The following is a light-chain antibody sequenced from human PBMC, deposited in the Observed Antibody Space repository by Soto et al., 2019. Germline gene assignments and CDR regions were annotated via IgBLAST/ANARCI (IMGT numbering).Light chain of an antibody. Sequence: QSVLTQPPSASGTPGQRVTISCSGSSSNIGSNTVNWYQQLPGTAPKLLIYSNNQRPSGVPHRCSGSQSGTSASQAISGLQPEDEADYYYPAWDDSLNGGVFGGGTKLTVL. CDR3: PAWDDSLNGGV. V-gene: IGLV1-44*01. CDR2: SNN. CDR1: SSNIGSNT. J-gene: IGLJ3*02.